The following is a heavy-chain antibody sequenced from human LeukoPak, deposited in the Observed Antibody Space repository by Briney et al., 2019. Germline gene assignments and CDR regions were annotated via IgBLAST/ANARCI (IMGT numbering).Heavy chain of an antibody. CDR3: ARDLDYGGSSIWYFDL. V-gene: IGHV4-59*12. CDR1: GGSLSSYY. Sequence: PSETLSLTCTVSGGSLSSYYWSWIRQPPGKGLEWIGYIYYRGRTKYNPSLQSRVTISVDTSRNQFSLRLSSVTAADTAVYYCARDLDYGGSSIWYFDLWGRGTLVTVSS. D-gene: IGHD4-23*01. J-gene: IGHJ2*01. CDR2: IYYRGRT.